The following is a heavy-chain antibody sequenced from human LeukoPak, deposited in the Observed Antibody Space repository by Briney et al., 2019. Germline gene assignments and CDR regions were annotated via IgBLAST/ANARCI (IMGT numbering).Heavy chain of an antibody. CDR3: ARDGAEYYDFWSGYYFASGDLYYYYGMDV. V-gene: IGHV1-18*04. D-gene: IGHD3-3*01. Sequence: GASVKVSCKASGYTFTGYYMHWVRQTPGQGLEWMGWISAYNGNTNYAQKLQGRVTMTTDTSTSTAYMELRSLRSDDTAVYYCARDGAEYYDFWSGYYFASGDLYYYYGMDVWGQGTTVTVSS. CDR2: ISAYNGNT. CDR1: GYTFTGYY. J-gene: IGHJ6*02.